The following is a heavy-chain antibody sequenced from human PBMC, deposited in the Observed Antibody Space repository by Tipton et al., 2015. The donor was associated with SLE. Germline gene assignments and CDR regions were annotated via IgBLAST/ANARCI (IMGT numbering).Heavy chain of an antibody. V-gene: IGHV3-7*03. D-gene: IGHD4/OR15-4a*01. CDR2: IKQDGSEK. CDR3: AREVRALVYYYYYYMDV. CDR1: GFTFSSYA. Sequence: GSLRLSCAASGFTFSSYAMSWVRQAPGKGLEWVANIKQDGSEKYYVDSVKGRFTISRDNAKNSLYLQMNSLRAEDTAVYYCAREVRALVYYYYYYMDVWGKGTTVTVSS. J-gene: IGHJ6*03.